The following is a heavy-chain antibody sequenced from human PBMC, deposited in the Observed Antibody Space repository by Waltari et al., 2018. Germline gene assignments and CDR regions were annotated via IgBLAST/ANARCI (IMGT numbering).Heavy chain of an antibody. CDR3: ARNGGGGGSDY. J-gene: IGHJ4*01. CDR1: GVSIDSFNW. V-gene: IGHV4-4*02. CDR2: SWHNGNT. Sequence: QVQLQESGPGLVKPAGTLSLTCAVSGVSIDSFNWWSWVRQSPGKGLEWIGESWHNGNTHSNPSLKSRVTMSVDMSKNEFSLTLTSGTAADTAIYYCARNGGGGGSDYWGHGTVVNVSS. D-gene: IGHD1-26*01.